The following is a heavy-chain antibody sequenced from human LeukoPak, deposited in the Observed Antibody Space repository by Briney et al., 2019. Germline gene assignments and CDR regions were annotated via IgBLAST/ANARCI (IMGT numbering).Heavy chain of an antibody. CDR1: GFTFSSYA. V-gene: IGHV3-21*01. CDR2: ISSRSSNI. J-gene: IGHJ3*02. D-gene: IGHD1-14*01. Sequence: GGSLRLSCAGSGFTFSSYAMSWVRQAPGKGLEWVSSISSRSSNIYHADSVKGRFTISRDNAKNSLYLQMNSLRAEDTAVYYCARDEGSQPRNDAFDIWGQGTMVTVSS. CDR3: ARDEGSQPRNDAFDI.